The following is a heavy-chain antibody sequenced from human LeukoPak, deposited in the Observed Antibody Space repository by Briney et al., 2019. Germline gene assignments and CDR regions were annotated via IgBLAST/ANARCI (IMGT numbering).Heavy chain of an antibody. V-gene: IGHV4-4*07. CDR3: ARAGCGITSCKVYDH. J-gene: IGHJ4*02. CDR1: GGSMRSYY. Sequence: PSETLSLTCNVSGGSMRSYYWSWIRQPAGKGLEWIGRIYSTGSTNYNPSLKSRVTISLDTSKNQFSLGLSSGTAADTAVYYCARAGCGITSCKVYDHWGQGTLVTVSS. CDR2: IYSTGST. D-gene: IGHD2-2*01.